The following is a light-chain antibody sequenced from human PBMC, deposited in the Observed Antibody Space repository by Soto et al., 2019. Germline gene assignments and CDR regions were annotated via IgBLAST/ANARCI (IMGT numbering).Light chain of an antibody. CDR2: GAF. CDR1: QSVNYN. V-gene: IGKV3-15*01. Sequence: EIVMTQSPATLSASPGETATLACRASQSVNYNLAWYQQKPGQGPRLLIYGAFTRATGIPARFSGSGSGTEFTLTISSLQSEDFAVYYCQQYKNWPPLTFGGGTKVEIK. CDR3: QQYKNWPPLT. J-gene: IGKJ4*01.